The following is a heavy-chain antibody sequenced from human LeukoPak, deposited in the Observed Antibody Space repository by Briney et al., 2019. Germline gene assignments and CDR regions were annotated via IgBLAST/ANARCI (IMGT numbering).Heavy chain of an antibody. CDR1: GGSISSSNYY. D-gene: IGHD2-2*01. V-gene: IGHV4-39*07. CDR3: ARVVPAVRQADY. J-gene: IGHJ4*02. Sequence: SETLSLTCTVSGGSISSSNYYWGWTRQPPGKGLEWIGTIFYRGSTYYNPSLKSRVTISVDTSTNQFSLKLSSVTAADTAVYYCARVVPAVRQADYWGQGTLVTVSS. CDR2: IFYRGST.